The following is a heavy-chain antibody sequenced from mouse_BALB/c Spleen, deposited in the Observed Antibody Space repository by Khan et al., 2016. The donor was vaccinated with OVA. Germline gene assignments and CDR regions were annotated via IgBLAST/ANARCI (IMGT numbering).Heavy chain of an antibody. V-gene: IGHV9-1*02. CDR2: INTYTGEP. J-gene: IGHJ2*01. D-gene: IGHD2-1*01. CDR1: GYTFTNYA. CDR3: ARSRGNYLLDS. Sequence: QIQLVQSGPVLKKPGKTVKISCKASGYTFTNYAMNWVNQAPGRGLKWVGWINTYTGEPTYADDFKGRFAFSLETSASTASLQISNLKNEDMATYFDARSRGNYLLDSWGQGTTLTVSS.